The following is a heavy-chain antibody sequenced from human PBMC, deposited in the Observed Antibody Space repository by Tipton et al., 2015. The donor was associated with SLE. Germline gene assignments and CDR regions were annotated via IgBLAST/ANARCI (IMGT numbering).Heavy chain of an antibody. D-gene: IGHD3-22*01. CDR3: AQDFSVMRMIVVADGERDH. Sequence: SLRLSCTASGFNFVAYWMHWVRQGPGKGLVWVSTISGSGVGTYYADSAKGRFTISRDNSKNTLYLQMNSLRVEDTAVYYCAQDFSVMRMIVVADGERDHWGQGTLVTVSS. CDR2: ISGSGVGT. J-gene: IGHJ4*02. V-gene: IGHV3-23*01. CDR1: GFNFVAYW.